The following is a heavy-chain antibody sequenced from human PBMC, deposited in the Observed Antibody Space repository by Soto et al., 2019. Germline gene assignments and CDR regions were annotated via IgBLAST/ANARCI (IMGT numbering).Heavy chain of an antibody. D-gene: IGHD2-2*01. V-gene: IGHV3-33*01. CDR1: GFSFNNHG. CDR2: IWYDGSYK. J-gene: IGHJ2*01. Sequence: GGSLRLSCAASGFSFNNHGMHWVRQAPGKGLEWVAVIWYDGSYKYYADSVKGRFTISRDNAKNSLYLQMNSLRAEDTAVYYCARDPYCSSTSCYANWYFDLWGRGTLVTVSS. CDR3: ARDPYCSSTSCYANWYFDL.